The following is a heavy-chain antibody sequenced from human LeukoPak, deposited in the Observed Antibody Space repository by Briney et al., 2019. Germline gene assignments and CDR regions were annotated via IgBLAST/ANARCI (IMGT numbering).Heavy chain of an antibody. Sequence: GGSLRLSCAASGFTFSSYEMNWVRQAPGKGLEWVSCISSSGSTIYYADSVKGRFTISRDNAKNSLYLQMNSLRAEDTAVYYCARGPNIAVAGPTGGLPYYWGQGTLVTVSS. V-gene: IGHV3-48*03. CDR1: GFTFSSYE. CDR2: ISSSGSTI. CDR3: ARGPNIAVAGPTGGLPYY. D-gene: IGHD6-19*01. J-gene: IGHJ4*02.